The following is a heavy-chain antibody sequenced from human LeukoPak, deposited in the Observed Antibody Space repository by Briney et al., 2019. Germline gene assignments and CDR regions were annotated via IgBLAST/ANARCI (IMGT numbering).Heavy chain of an antibody. V-gene: IGHV4-34*01. CDR2: IYHSGST. D-gene: IGHD3-22*01. CDR3: ARGPDSSGYYYFDF. Sequence: PPETLSLTCAVYGGSFSGYYWSWIRQPPGKGLEWIGYIYHSGSTYFNPSLKSRVTISVDTSKNQFSLKLSSVTAADTAVYYCARGPDSSGYYYFDFWGQGTLVTVSS. CDR1: GGSFSGYY. J-gene: IGHJ4*02.